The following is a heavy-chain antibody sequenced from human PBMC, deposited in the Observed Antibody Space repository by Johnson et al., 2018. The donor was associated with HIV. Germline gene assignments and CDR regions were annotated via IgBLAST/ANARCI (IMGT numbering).Heavy chain of an antibody. CDR3: ERKKTAARGAFDS. CDR2: ISSDGSNK. Sequence: QVQLVESGGGVVQPGRSLRLSCAAYGFTFSSYAMHWVRQAPGQGLEWVAVISSDGSNKYYADSVQGRFTISRNNSKKTLYLQMNSLRGEDMAVYYCERKKTAARGAFDSWDQGTMVTVSS. J-gene: IGHJ3*02. CDR1: GFTFSSYA. D-gene: IGHD3-10*01. V-gene: IGHV3-30-3*01.